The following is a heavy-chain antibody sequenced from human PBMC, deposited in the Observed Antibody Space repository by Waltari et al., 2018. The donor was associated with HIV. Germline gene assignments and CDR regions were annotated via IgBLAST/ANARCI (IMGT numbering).Heavy chain of an antibody. D-gene: IGHD5-18*01. V-gene: IGHV3-74*01. CDR2: MKFSERDT. Sequence: EVQLVESGGRLVHPGESLRLSCGALGLNFRTYWMHWVRQARGKGLECVSLMKFSERDTFYADSVKGRFTISRDNARNTAYLQMTNLRVEDTAVYYCTSLTTRGDFYDIWGQGTLVTVSS. J-gene: IGHJ4*02. CDR3: TSLTTRGDFYDI. CDR1: GLNFRTYW.